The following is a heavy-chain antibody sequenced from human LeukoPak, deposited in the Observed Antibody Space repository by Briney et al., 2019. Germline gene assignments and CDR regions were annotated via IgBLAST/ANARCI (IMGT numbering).Heavy chain of an antibody. Sequence: GGSLRLSCAASGFTFSSYGMHWVRQAPGKGLGWVAVISYDGSNKYYADSVKGRFTISRDNSKNTLYLQMNSLRAEDTAVYYGAGPDSSGYYWWENFFYYWGQGTLVTVSS. CDR3: AGPDSSGYYWWENFFYY. D-gene: IGHD3-22*01. CDR2: ISYDGSNK. J-gene: IGHJ4*02. CDR1: GFTFSSYG. V-gene: IGHV3-30*03.